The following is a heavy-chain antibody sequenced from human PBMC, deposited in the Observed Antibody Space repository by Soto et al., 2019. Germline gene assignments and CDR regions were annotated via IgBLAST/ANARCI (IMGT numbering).Heavy chain of an antibody. CDR2: INHSGST. Sequence: SETLSLTCAVYGGSFSGYYWSWIRQPPGKGLEWIGEINHSGSTNYNPSLKSRVTISVDTSKNQFSLKLSSVTAADTAVYYCARDRHYYGSGSYAPRRYGMDVWGQGTTVTVSS. CDR1: GGSFSGYY. V-gene: IGHV4-34*01. J-gene: IGHJ6*02. D-gene: IGHD3-10*01. CDR3: ARDRHYYGSGSYAPRRYGMDV.